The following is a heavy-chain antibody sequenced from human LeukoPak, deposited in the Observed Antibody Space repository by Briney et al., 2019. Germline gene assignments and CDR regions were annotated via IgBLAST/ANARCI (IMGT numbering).Heavy chain of an antibody. Sequence: WGSLRLSCAASGFTFSNAWMSWVRQAPGKGLEWVGRIKSKTDGGTTDYAAPVKGRFTISRDDSKNTLYLQMNSLKTEDTAVYYCTTRGYQLLGYIDYWGQGTLVTVSS. V-gene: IGHV3-15*01. D-gene: IGHD2-2*01. J-gene: IGHJ4*02. CDR3: TTRGYQLLGYIDY. CDR2: IKSKTDGGTT. CDR1: GFTFSNAW.